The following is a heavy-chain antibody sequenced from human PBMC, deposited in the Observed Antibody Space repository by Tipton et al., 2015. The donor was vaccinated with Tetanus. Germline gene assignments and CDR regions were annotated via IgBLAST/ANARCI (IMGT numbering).Heavy chain of an antibody. CDR2: ISTYNGNT. Sequence: QLVQSGAEMKKPGSSVKVSCKASGGTFTNYALSWVRQAPGQGLEWVGWISTYNGNTNYVQKFQGRVTMTTDTSTNTAYMELRSLRSDDAALYYCARGGSHFDYWGQGTLVTVSS. CDR1: GGTFTNYA. V-gene: IGHV1-18*01. J-gene: IGHJ4*02. CDR3: ARGGSHFDY. D-gene: IGHD1-26*01.